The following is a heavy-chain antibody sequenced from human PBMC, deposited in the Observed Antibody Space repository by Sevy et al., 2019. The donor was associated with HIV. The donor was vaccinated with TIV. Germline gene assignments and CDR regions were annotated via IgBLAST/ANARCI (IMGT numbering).Heavy chain of an antibody. Sequence: GGSLRLSCVVSAIIFTTSGMHWVRQAPGKGLEWVAVISYHGRDKFYADSVKGRATISRDNSKNILYLEMNSLRTEDTAVYYCAKDFTGYNGMDVWGQGTMVTVSS. D-gene: IGHD1-1*01. CDR3: AKDFTGYNGMDV. V-gene: IGHV3-30*18. CDR1: AIIFTTSG. J-gene: IGHJ6*02. CDR2: ISYHGRDK.